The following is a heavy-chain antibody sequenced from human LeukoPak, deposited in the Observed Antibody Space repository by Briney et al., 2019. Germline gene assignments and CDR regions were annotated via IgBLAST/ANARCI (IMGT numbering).Heavy chain of an antibody. D-gene: IGHD5/OR15-5a*01. CDR2: INPNSGAT. J-gene: IGHJ4*02. Sequence: GASVKVSCKAFGYTFTGKYIHWVRQAPGQGLEWMGWINPNSGATNYAQRFQGRVTMTRDTTITTAYMELSRLTSDDTAVYYCAKDLVSTIGDFDYWGQGTLVTVSS. CDR1: GYTFTGKY. V-gene: IGHV1-2*02. CDR3: AKDLVSTIGDFDY.